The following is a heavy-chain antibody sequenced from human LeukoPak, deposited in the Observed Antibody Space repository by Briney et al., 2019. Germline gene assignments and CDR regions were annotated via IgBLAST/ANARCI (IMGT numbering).Heavy chain of an antibody. CDR1: GFTFDDYA. D-gene: IGHD6-13*01. CDR2: ISGDGDSS. V-gene: IGHV3-43*02. CDR3: AKDSIEAAGNFDS. J-gene: IGHJ4*02. Sequence: PGGSLRLSCTASGFTFDDYAMYWVRQAPGKGLEWVSLISGDGDSSYYADSVKGRFAIFRDNSKNSLFLQMNSLRTEDTALYYCAKDSIEAAGNFDSWGRGTLVTVSS.